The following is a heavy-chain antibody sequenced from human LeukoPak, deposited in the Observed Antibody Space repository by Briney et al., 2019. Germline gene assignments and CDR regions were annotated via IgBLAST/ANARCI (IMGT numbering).Heavy chain of an antibody. V-gene: IGHV4-34*01. D-gene: IGHD6-13*01. CDR1: GGSFSGYY. Sequence: PSETLSLTCAVYGGSFSGYYWSWIRQPPGKGPEWIGEINHSGSTNYNPSLKSRVTISVDTSKNQFSLKLSSVTAADTAVYYCARGSTQLYSSSWYRFDPWGQGTLVTVSS. J-gene: IGHJ5*02. CDR2: INHSGST. CDR3: ARGSTQLYSSSWYRFDP.